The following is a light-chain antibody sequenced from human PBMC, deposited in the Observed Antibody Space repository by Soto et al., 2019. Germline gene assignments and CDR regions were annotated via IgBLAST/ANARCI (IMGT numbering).Light chain of an antibody. CDR3: QQYGSSGT. CDR2: GAS. J-gene: IGKJ1*01. V-gene: IGKV3-20*01. CDR1: QSVSNNY. Sequence: EIVLTQSPGTLSLSRGERATLSCRARQSVSNNYLAWYQQKPGQAPRLLIYGASNRATGIPDRFSGSGSGTDFTLTISRLEPEDFAVYYCQQYGSSGTFGQGTKVDIK.